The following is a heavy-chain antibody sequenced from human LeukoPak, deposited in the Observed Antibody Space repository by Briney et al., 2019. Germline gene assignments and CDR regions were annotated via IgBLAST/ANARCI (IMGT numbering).Heavy chain of an antibody. CDR1: GGSMSSVGYY. Sequence: SDTLSLTCTISGGSMSSVGYYWSWIRQHPGKGLEWIGYIYYSGSTYYNPSLKSRVTISVDTSKNQFSLKLSSVTAADTAVYYCARGYCSGGSCYPGAFDYGMDVWGQGTTVTVSS. CDR3: ARGYCSGGSCYPGAFDYGMDV. J-gene: IGHJ6*02. D-gene: IGHD2-15*01. V-gene: IGHV4-31*03. CDR2: IYYSGST.